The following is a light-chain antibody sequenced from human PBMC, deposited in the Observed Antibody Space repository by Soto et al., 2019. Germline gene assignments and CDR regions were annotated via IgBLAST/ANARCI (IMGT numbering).Light chain of an antibody. Sequence: QSVLTQPPSVSGAPGQRVTISCTGSSSDIGAGSDVHWYRQVPGAAPKLLIYSNNNRPSGVPDRFSVSRSGISASLAITALQAEDEADYYSQSYDNTRPAPYVLRPGTKVTF. CDR1: SSDIGAGSD. V-gene: IGLV1-40*01. CDR2: SNN. J-gene: IGLJ1*01. CDR3: QSYDNTRPAPYV.